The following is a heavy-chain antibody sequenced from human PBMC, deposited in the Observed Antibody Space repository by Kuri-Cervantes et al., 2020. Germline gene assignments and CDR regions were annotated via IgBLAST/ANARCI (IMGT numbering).Heavy chain of an antibody. D-gene: IGHD2-15*01. CDR3: ARGTRRSFDI. J-gene: IGHJ3*02. CDR2: ISYDGSNK. V-gene: IGHV3-30*03. CDR1: GFTFSSYG. Sequence: LSLTCAASGFTFSSYGMHWVRQASGKGLVWVAVISYDGSNKYYADSVKGRFTISRDNAKNTLYLQMNSLRAEDTAVYYCARGTRRSFDIWGQGTMVTVSS.